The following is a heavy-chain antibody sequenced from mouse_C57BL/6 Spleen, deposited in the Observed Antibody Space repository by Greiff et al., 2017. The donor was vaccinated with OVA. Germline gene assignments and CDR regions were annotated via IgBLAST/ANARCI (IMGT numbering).Heavy chain of an antibody. J-gene: IGHJ4*01. CDR2: ISNGGGST. Sequence: EVHLVESGGGLVQPGGSLKLSCAASGFTFSDYYMYWVRQTPEKRLEWVAYISNGGGSTYYPDTVKGRFPISRDNAKNTLYLQMRRLKSEDTAMYYCARRGYYGSSLYYAMDYWGQGTSVTVSS. D-gene: IGHD1-1*01. CDR1: GFTFSDYY. CDR3: ARRGYYGSSLYYAMDY. V-gene: IGHV5-12*01.